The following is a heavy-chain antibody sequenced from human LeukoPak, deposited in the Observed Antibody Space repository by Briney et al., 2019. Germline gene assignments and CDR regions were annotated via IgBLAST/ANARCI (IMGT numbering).Heavy chain of an antibody. CDR3: ARGRRVDAAMLSD. Sequence: SETLSLTCSVSNGSISGYYWAWIRQPPGKGLEWIAYIYSSGNANYNPFLKSRVTISIDTSGNQMSLKLNSVTAADTAVYYCARGRRVDAAMLSDWGQGTLVTVSS. J-gene: IGHJ4*02. CDR2: IYSSGNA. CDR1: NGSISGYY. V-gene: IGHV4-59*01. D-gene: IGHD5-18*01.